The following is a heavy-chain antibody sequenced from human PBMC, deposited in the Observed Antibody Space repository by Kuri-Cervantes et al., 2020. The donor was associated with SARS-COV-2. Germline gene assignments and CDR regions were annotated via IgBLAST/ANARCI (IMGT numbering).Heavy chain of an antibody. V-gene: IGHV3-21*01. J-gene: IGHJ3*01. Sequence: GESLKISCAASGFSFSSYGMNWVRQTPGKGLEWVSSIDSSSDYIYYADSVKGRFTISRDNANNSLSLQMNSLGAEDTAVYYCARAKLGGYDAFDLWGQGTMVTVSS. CDR1: GFSFSSYG. CDR3: ARAKLGGYDAFDL. D-gene: IGHD3-16*01. CDR2: IDSSSDYI.